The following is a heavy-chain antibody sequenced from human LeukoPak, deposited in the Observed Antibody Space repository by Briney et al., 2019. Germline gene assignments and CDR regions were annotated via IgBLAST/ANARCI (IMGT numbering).Heavy chain of an antibody. CDR2: IDPSDSYT. V-gene: IGHV5-10-1*01. CDR1: GYSFTSYW. Sequence: GESLRISCKGSGYSFTSYWISWVRQTPGKGLEWMGRIDPSDSYTNYSPSFQGHVTISADKSISTAYLQWSSLKASDTAMYYCARGIAAADNKSPWDYYYGMDVWGEGTTVTVSS. D-gene: IGHD6-13*01. CDR3: ARGIAAADNKSPWDYYYGMDV. J-gene: IGHJ6*04.